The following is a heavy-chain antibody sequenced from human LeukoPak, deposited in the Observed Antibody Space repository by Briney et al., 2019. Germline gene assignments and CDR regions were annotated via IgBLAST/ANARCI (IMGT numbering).Heavy chain of an antibody. J-gene: IGHJ4*02. CDR2: IYHSGST. CDR1: GDSISSGGYS. CDR3: ARAGSYFSTYFDY. Sequence: PSQTLSLTRAVSGDSISSGGYSWSWIRQPPRKGLEWIGYIYHSGSTYYNPSLKSRVTISVDRSKNQFSLKLSSVTAADTAVYYCARAGSYFSTYFDYWGQGTRVTVSS. V-gene: IGHV4-30-2*01. D-gene: IGHD3-10*01.